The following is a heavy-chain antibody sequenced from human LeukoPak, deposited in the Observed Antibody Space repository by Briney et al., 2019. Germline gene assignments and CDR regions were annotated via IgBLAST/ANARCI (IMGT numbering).Heavy chain of an antibody. V-gene: IGHV1-18*01. CDR2: ISAYNGNT. D-gene: IGHD6-13*01. CDR3: ARDPRPHSSSCLDAFDI. Sequence: GASVKVSCKASGYTFTSYGISWVRQAPGQGLEWMGWISAYNGNTNYAQKLQGRVTMTTDTSTSTAYMELRSLRSDDTAVYYCARDPRPHSSSCLDAFDIWGQGTMVTVSS. J-gene: IGHJ3*02. CDR1: GYTFTSYG.